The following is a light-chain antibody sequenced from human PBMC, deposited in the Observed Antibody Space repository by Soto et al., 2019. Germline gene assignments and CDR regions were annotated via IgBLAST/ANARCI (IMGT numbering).Light chain of an antibody. Sequence: QSVLTQPPSLSGAPGQRVTISCTGSSSNIGAGYDVHWYQHLPGTAPKLLIYGNTNRPSGVPDRFSASKSGTSASLAITGLQAEDEADYYCQSYDSSLSAYVFGTGTKLTVL. V-gene: IGLV1-40*01. J-gene: IGLJ1*01. CDR3: QSYDSSLSAYV. CDR1: SSNIGAGYD. CDR2: GNT.